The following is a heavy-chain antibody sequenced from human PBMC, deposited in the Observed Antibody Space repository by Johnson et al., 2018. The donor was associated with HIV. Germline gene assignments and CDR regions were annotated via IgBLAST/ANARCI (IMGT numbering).Heavy chain of an antibody. V-gene: IGHV3-30-3*01. CDR1: GFIFDDYD. D-gene: IGHD1-26*01. CDR3: ASEGALWSDAFDI. CDR2: ISYDGTNK. Sequence: QVQLVESGGGVVRPGGSLRLSCAGSGFIFDDYDMTWVRQAPGKGLEWVAVISYDGTNKYYADPVKGRFTISRDNAKNSLYLQMNSLRAEDTAVYYCASEGALWSDAFDIWGQGTMVTVSS. J-gene: IGHJ3*02.